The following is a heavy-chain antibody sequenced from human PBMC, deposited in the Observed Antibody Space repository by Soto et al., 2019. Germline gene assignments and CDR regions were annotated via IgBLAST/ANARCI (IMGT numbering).Heavy chain of an antibody. J-gene: IGHJ4*02. CDR2: IHYSGST. V-gene: IGHV4-39*01. CDR3: ARHEGNGNVWPLDY. D-gene: IGHD2-8*01. CDR1: GDSVGTTHSY. Sequence: SETLSLTCTVSGDSVGTTHSYWAWIRQSPGKGLEWIGNIHYSGSTYYMPSLRSRVTLSVDTSKNQFSLRLTSVTAEDTAVYYCARHEGNGNVWPLDYWGQGILVTVSS.